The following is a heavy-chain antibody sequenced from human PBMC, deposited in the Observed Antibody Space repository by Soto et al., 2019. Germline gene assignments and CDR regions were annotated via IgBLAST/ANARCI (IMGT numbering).Heavy chain of an antibody. CDR3: ARGAADTAMVDS. J-gene: IGHJ4*02. Sequence: PSETLSLTCTVSGGSIRSYYWTWVRQPPGKGLEWLGYIFYSGSTFYNPSLKSRVTISIHTSKSQFSLQLTSVTAADTAVYYCARGAADTAMVDSWGQGTLVTVSS. V-gene: IGHV4-59*01. CDR2: IFYSGST. D-gene: IGHD5-18*01. CDR1: GGSIRSYY.